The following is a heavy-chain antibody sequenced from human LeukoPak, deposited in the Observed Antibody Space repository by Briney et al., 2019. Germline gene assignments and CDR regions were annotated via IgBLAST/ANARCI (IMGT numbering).Heavy chain of an antibody. CDR1: GGSISSYY. CDR2: IYYSGST. J-gene: IGHJ4*02. CDR3: ARVKGGYYYDSSGYRRYYFDY. V-gene: IGHV4-59*06. D-gene: IGHD3-22*01. Sequence: PSETLSLTCTVSGGSISSYYWSWIRQPPGKGLEWIGYIYYSGSTYYNPSLKSRVTISVDTSKNQFSLKLSSVTAADTAVYYCARVKGGYYYDSSGYRRYYFDYWGQGTLVTVSS.